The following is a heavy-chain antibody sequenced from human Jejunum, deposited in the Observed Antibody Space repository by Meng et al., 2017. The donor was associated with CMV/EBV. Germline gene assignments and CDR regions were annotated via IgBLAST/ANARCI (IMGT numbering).Heavy chain of an antibody. J-gene: IGHJ6*02. D-gene: IGHD2-15*01. CDR1: CGVSVNYY. CDR2: IFHSGSP. Sequence: CGVSVNYYWGVIRPTPGKGLEWIGYIFHSGSPNYNPSLESRVTISVDTSKNQFSLKLSSVTAADTAVYYCARQGDNNYYYTMDVWGQGTTVTVSS. V-gene: IGHV4-61*07. CDR3: ARQGDNNYYYTMDV.